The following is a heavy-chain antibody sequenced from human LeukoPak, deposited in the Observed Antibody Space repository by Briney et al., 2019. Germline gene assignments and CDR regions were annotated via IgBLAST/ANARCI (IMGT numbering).Heavy chain of an antibody. D-gene: IGHD3-22*01. J-gene: IGHJ4*02. CDR3: ARHPSGYYEN. V-gene: IGHV4-39*01. CDR1: GGSISSGDYY. Sequence: SETLSLTCTVSGGSISSGDYYWAWIRQPPGKGLEWVASVYYSGSTYYSPSLKSRVTISRDTTKNQFSLRLGSVTAADTAIYFCARHPSGYYENWGQGTLVTVSS. CDR2: VYYSGST.